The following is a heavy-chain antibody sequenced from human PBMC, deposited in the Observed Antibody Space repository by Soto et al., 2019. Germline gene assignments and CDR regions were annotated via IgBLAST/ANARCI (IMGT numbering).Heavy chain of an antibody. V-gene: IGHV3-74*01. CDR2: INSDGSST. Sequence: PGGSLRLSCAASGFTFSSYWMHWVRQAPGKGLVWVSRINSDGSSTSYADSVKGRFTISRDNAKNTLYLQMNSLRAEDTAVYYCARGAGKYNWFDPWGQGTLVTVSS. CDR3: ARGAGKYNWFDP. J-gene: IGHJ5*02. CDR1: GFTFSSYW. D-gene: IGHD1-1*01.